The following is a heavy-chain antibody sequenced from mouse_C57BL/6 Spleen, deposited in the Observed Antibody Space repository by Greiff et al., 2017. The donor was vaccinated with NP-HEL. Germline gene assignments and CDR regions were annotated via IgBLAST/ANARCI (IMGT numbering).Heavy chain of an antibody. J-gene: IGHJ3*01. Sequence: EVQVVESGGGLVQPGGSMKLSCVASGFTFSNYWMNWVRQSPEKGLEWVAQIRLKSDNYATHYAESVKGRFTISRDDSKSSVYLQMNNLRAEDTGIYYCTGQLRWFAYWGQGTLVTVSA. D-gene: IGHD3-2*02. CDR2: IRLKSDNYAT. CDR3: TGQLRWFAY. CDR1: GFTFSNYW. V-gene: IGHV6-3*01.